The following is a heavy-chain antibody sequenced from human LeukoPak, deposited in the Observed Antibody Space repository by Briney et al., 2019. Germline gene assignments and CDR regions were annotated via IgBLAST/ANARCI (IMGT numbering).Heavy chain of an antibody. CDR2: INHSGST. CDR1: GGSFSGYY. Sequence: SETLSLTCAVYGGSFSGYYWSWIRQPPGKGLEWIGEINHSGSTNYNPSLKSRVTISVDTSKTQFSLKLSSVTAADTAVYYCARGTYSSGWYAYRGEKYYFDYWGQGTLVTVSS. D-gene: IGHD6-19*01. V-gene: IGHV4-34*01. J-gene: IGHJ4*02. CDR3: ARGTYSSGWYAYRGEKYYFDY.